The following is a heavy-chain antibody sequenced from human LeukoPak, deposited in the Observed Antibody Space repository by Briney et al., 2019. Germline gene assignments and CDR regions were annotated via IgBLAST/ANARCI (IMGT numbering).Heavy chain of an antibody. D-gene: IGHD4-17*01. Sequence: SEILSLTCTVSGGSISSYYWSWIRQPPGKGLEWIGYIYYSGSTNYNPSLKSRVTISVDTSKNQFSLKLSSVTAADTAVYYCARDPDGDGAFDPWGQGTLVTVSS. CDR2: IYYSGST. CDR1: GGSISSYY. V-gene: IGHV4-59*01. J-gene: IGHJ5*02. CDR3: ARDPDGDGAFDP.